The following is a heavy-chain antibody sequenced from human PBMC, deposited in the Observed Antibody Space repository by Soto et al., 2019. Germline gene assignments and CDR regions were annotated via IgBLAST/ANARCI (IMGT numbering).Heavy chain of an antibody. CDR3: ARDRGPSSGYYPYWFDP. J-gene: IGHJ5*02. V-gene: IGHV1-69*13. D-gene: IGHD3-22*01. CDR2: IIPIFGTA. Sequence: SVKVSCKASGGTFSSYAISWVRQAPGQGLEWMGGIIPIFGTANYAQKFQGRVTITADESTSTAYMELSSLRSEDTAVYYCARDRGPSSGYYPYWFDPWGQGTLVTVS. CDR1: GGTFSSYA.